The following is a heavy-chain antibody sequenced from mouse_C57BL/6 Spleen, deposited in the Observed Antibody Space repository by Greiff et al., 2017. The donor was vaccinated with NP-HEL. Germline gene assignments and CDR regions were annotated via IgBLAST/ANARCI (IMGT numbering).Heavy chain of an antibody. V-gene: IGHV5-17*01. D-gene: IGHD2-4*01. CDR3: ASDYDGRFAY. CDR2: ISSGSSTI. CDR1: GFTFSDYG. Sequence: EVKLVESGGGLVKPGGSLKLSCAASGFTFSDYGMHWVRQAPEKGLEWVAYISSGSSTIYYADTVKGRFTISRDNAKNTLFLQMTSLRSEDTAMYYCASDYDGRFAYWGQGTLVTVSA. J-gene: IGHJ3*01.